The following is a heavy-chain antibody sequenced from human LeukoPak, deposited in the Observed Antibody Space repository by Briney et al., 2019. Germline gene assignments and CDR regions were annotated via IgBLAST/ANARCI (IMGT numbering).Heavy chain of an antibody. J-gene: IGHJ4*02. CDR1: GFIVSSFA. Sequence: PGGSLRLSCAASGFIVSSFAMSWVRQVPVKGLECVSAISGSRGSAYYADSVKGRFTISRDDSKNTLYLQMNSLRAEDTAIYYCARDDSVAPPDYWGQGTLVTVSS. D-gene: IGHD3-22*01. CDR2: ISGSRGSA. V-gene: IGHV3-23*01. CDR3: ARDDSVAPPDY.